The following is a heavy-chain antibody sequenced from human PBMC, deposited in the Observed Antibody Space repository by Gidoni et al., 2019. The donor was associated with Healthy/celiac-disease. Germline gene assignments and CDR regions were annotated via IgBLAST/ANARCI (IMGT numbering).Heavy chain of an antibody. V-gene: IGHV1-46*01. CDR3: AREDSSSLDY. CDR1: GYTFTIYY. J-gene: IGHJ4*02. Sequence: QVQLVQSGAEVKKPGASVKVSCKAYGYTFTIYYMHWVRQAPGQGLEWTGIINPRAGSTSYAQKFQGRVTMTRDTSTSTVYMELSSLRSEDTAVYYCAREDSSSLDYWGQGTLVTVSS. CDR2: INPRAGST. D-gene: IGHD6-13*01.